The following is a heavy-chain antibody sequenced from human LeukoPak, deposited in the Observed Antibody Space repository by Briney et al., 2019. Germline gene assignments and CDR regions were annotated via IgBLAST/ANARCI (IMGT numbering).Heavy chain of an antibody. CDR3: ARPTSSGWTPFGN. Sequence: SETLSLTCTVSGGSISSSSYYWGWIRQPPGKGLEWIGSIYYSGSTYYNPSLKSRVTISVDTSKNQFSLKLTSVTAADTAVYYCARPTSSGWTPFGNWGQGTLVTASS. V-gene: IGHV4-39*01. D-gene: IGHD6-19*01. J-gene: IGHJ4*02. CDR2: IYYSGST. CDR1: GGSISSSSYY.